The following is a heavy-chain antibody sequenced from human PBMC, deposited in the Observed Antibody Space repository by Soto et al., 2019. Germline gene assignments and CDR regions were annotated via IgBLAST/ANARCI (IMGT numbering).Heavy chain of an antibody. CDR3: TKDAKFDDIYPVYFVNDL. J-gene: IGHJ5*02. V-gene: IGHV1-18*01. Sequence: ASVKVSCKASGYTFGISWVRQAPGEGLEWMGWISPNSEKTKIAQRFQGRVTMTTDISTSTSYLELRGLTSDDTAVYYCTKDAKFDDIYPVYFVNDLWRQGTPVTVSS. D-gene: IGHD3-9*01. CDR1: GYTFG. CDR2: ISPNSEKT.